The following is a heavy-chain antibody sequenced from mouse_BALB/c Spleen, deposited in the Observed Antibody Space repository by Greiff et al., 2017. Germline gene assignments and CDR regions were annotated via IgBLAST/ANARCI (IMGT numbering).Heavy chain of an antibody. CDR3: ARGDYGYADY. D-gene: IGHD2-2*01. CDR1: GYAFTNYL. J-gene: IGHJ2*01. Sequence: QVQLKQSGAELVRPGTSVKVSCKASGYAFTNYLIEWVKQRPGQGLEWIGVINPGSGGTNYNEKFKGKATLTADKSSSTAYMQLSSLTSDDSAVYFCARGDYGYADYWGQGTTLTVSS. CDR2: INPGSGGT. V-gene: IGHV1-54*01.